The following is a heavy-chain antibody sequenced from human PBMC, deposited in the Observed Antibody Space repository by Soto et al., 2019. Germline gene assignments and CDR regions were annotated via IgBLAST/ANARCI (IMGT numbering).Heavy chain of an antibody. D-gene: IGHD3-22*01. Sequence: QVQLQESGPGLVKPSQTLSLTCTVSGGSISSGDYYWSWIRQPPGKGLEWIGYIYYSGSTYYNPSLKSRVTISVDTSKNQFSLKLSSVTAADTAVYYCARAPLYYYDSSGYCRFDPWGQGTLVTVSS. CDR3: ARAPLYYYDSSGYCRFDP. V-gene: IGHV4-30-4*01. CDR2: IYYSGST. CDR1: GGSISSGDYY. J-gene: IGHJ5*02.